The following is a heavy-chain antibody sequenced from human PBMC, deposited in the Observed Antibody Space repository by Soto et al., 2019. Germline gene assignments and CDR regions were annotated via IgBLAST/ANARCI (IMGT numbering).Heavy chain of an antibody. J-gene: IGHJ4*02. D-gene: IGHD5-12*01. Sequence: SVKVSCXASGFSFTSSAVQWVRQARGQRLEWIGWIVVGSGNTNYAQKFQERVTITRDMSTSTAYMELSSLRSEDTAVYYCAAEYRRDGYHDFDYWGQGTLVTVSS. V-gene: IGHV1-58*01. CDR2: IVVGSGNT. CDR1: GFSFTSSA. CDR3: AAEYRRDGYHDFDY.